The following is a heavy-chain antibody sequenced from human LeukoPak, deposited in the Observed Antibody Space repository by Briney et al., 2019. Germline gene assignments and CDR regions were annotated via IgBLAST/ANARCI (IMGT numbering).Heavy chain of an antibody. CDR2: ISSNGGST. CDR3: VKDNPDSSGHYYFDY. D-gene: IGHD3-22*01. J-gene: IGHJ4*02. CDR1: GFTFSSYA. Sequence: GVSLRLSCSASGFTFSSYAMHWVRQAPGKGLEYVSAISSNGGSTYYADSVKGRFTISRDNSKNTLYLQMSSLRAEDTAVYYGVKDNPDSSGHYYFDYWGQGTLVTVSS. V-gene: IGHV3-64D*09.